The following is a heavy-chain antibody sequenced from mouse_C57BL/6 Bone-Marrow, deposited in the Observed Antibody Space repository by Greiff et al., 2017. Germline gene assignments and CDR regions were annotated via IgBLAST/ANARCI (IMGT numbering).Heavy chain of an antibody. CDR3: ARCGISYFAY. D-gene: IGHD1-1*01. CDR1: GYTFTGYW. J-gene: IGHJ2*01. V-gene: IGHV1-9*01. CDR2: ILPGSGST. Sequence: VKLVESGAELMKPGASVKLSCKATGYTFTGYWIEWVKQRPGHGLEWIGEILPGSGSTNYNEKFKGKATFTADTSSNTSYMPLRRLTTADSAISSSARCGISYFAYSVPLTTLTFSS.